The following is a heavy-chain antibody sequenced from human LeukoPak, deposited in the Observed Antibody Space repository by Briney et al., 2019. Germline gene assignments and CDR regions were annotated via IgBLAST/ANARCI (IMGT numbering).Heavy chain of an antibody. Sequence: GGSLRLSCAASGFTFSSYSMNWVRQAPGKGLEWVSSISSSSSYIYYADSVKGRFTISRDNAKNSLYLQMNSLRAEDTAVYYCARTKRRFLERSRLKDYYYYMDVWGKGTTVTVSS. D-gene: IGHD3-3*01. CDR2: ISSSSSYI. J-gene: IGHJ6*03. V-gene: IGHV3-21*01. CDR3: ARTKRRFLERSRLKDYYYYMDV. CDR1: GFTFSSYS.